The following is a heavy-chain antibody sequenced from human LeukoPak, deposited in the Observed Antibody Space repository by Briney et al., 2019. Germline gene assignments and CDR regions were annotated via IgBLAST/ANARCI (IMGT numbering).Heavy chain of an antibody. Sequence: SETLSLTCTVSGGSISSRSYYWGWIRQPPGKGLEWIGSIYYSGSTYYNPSLKSRVTISIDTSKNQFSLKLSSVTAADTAVYYCARHRGSSWYLYYFDYWGQGTLVTVSS. CDR3: ARHRGSSWYLYYFDY. D-gene: IGHD6-13*01. V-gene: IGHV4-39*01. J-gene: IGHJ4*02. CDR2: IYYSGST. CDR1: GGSISSRSYY.